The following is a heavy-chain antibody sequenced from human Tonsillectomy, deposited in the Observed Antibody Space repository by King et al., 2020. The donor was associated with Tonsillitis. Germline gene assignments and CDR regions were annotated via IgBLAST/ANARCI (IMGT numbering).Heavy chain of an antibody. CDR2: IYWDDDK. D-gene: IGHD3/OR15-3a*01. J-gene: IGHJ4*02. V-gene: IGHV2-5*02. Sequence: TLKESGPTLVRPTQTLSLTCTFSGFSLTTSGVGVGWIRQPPGKALEWLALIYWDDDKRYSSFLKSRFTITKDTSKDQVVLTMTDMDAVDTATYYCARYTGDTIFGLVITAYYFDYWGQGTLVTVSS. CDR3: ARYTGDTIFGLVITAYYFDY. CDR1: GFSLTTSGVG.